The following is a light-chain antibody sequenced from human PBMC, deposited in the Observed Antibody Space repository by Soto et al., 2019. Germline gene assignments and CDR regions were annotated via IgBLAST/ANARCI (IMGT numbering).Light chain of an antibody. J-gene: IGLJ2*01. CDR1: SSDIGTYTP. CDR3: CSYAGSSNFV. Sequence: QSALTPTASVSGSPGQSITLPCTGTSSDIGTYTPVSWYQQHPGKAPKLIIYAGNKRPSGVSNRFSGSKSGKTASLTISGLQPEDEADYYCCSYAGSSNFVFGGGTKLTVL. V-gene: IGLV2-23*03. CDR2: AGN.